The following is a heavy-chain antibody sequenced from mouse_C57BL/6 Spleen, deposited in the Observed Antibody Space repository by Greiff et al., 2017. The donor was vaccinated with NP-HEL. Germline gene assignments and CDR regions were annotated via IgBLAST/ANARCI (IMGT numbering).Heavy chain of an antibody. CDR3: TRKGLLYFDY. V-gene: IGHV1-15*01. CDR1: GYTFTDYE. J-gene: IGHJ2*01. CDR2: IDPETGGT. D-gene: IGHD2-3*01. Sequence: VKVVESGAELVRPGASVTLSCKASGYTFTDYEMHWVKQTPVHGLEWIGAIDPETGGTAYNQKFKGKAILTADKSSSTAYMELRSLTSEDSAVYYCTRKGLLYFDYWGQGTTLTVSS.